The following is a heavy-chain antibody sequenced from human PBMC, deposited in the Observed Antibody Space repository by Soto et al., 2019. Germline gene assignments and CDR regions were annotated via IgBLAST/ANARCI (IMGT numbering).Heavy chain of an antibody. D-gene: IGHD1-26*01. V-gene: IGHV3-23*01. CDR1: GFTFSSYA. CDR3: AKSRYSGSYWFDP. CDR2: LRGSGGGT. Sequence: EVQLLESGGALVQPGGSLRLSCAASGFTFSSYAMGWVRQAPGKGLEWVSALRGSGGGTNYVDSVKGRFTISRYNSKNTLYLQMNSLRAEDTAVYYCAKSRYSGSYWFDPWGQGTLVTVSS. J-gene: IGHJ5*02.